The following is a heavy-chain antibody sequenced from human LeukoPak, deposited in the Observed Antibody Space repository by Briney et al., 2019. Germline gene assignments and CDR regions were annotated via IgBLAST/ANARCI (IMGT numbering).Heavy chain of an antibody. CDR2: ISGSGGGT. Sequence: TGGSLRLSCAASGFTFSSYAMSWVRQAPGKGLEWVSAISGSGGGTYYADSVKGRFTISRDNSKNTLYLQMNSLRAEDTAVYYCAKDPRAVAKLYYFDYWGQGTLVTVSS. J-gene: IGHJ4*02. V-gene: IGHV3-23*01. CDR3: AKDPRAVAKLYYFDY. CDR1: GFTFSSYA. D-gene: IGHD6-19*01.